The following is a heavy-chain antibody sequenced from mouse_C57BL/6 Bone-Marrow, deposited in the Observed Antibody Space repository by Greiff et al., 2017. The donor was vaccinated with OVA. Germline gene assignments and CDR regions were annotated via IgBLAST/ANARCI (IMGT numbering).Heavy chain of an antibody. CDR3: AREEGYYYGSSYDFDY. V-gene: IGHV1-54*01. CDR1: GYAFTNYL. J-gene: IGHJ2*01. CDR2: INPGSGGT. Sequence: QVHVKQSGAELVRPGTSVKVSCKASGYAFTNYLIEWVKQRPGQGLEWIGVINPGSGGTNYNEKFKGKATLTADKSSSTAYMQLSSLTSEDSAVYFCAREEGYYYGSSYDFDYWGQGTTLTVSS. D-gene: IGHD1-1*01.